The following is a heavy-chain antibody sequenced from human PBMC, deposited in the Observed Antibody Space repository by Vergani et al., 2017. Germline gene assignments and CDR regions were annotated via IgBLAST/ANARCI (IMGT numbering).Heavy chain of an antibody. D-gene: IGHD3-22*01. CDR2: IRYDGSNK. V-gene: IGHV3-30*02. CDR1: GFTFSSYG. J-gene: IGHJ4*02. Sequence: QVQLVESGGGVVQPGGSLRLSCAASGFTFSSYGMHWVRQAPGKGLEWVAFIRYDGSNKYYADSVKGRFTISRDNSKNTLYLQMNSLRAEDTAVYYCAKDRGPYYDSSGCNYWGQGTVVTVSS. CDR3: AKDRGPYYDSSGCNY.